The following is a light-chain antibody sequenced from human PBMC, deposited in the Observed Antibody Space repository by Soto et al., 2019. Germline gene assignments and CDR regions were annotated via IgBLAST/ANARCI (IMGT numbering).Light chain of an antibody. CDR3: QQYNSYSPLT. V-gene: IGKV1-5*03. Sequence: DIQMTQSQSSLSASVGDRVTITFRASQNIIFYLNWYQQKPGKAPNLLIYKASRLETGVPSRFSGSGSGTEFTLTISFLQPDDFATYYCQQYNSYSPLTFGGGTKVDI. CDR2: KAS. CDR1: QNIIFY. J-gene: IGKJ4*01.